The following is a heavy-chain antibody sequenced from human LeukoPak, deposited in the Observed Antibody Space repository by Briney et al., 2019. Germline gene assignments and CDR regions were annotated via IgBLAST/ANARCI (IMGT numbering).Heavy chain of an antibody. Sequence: SETLSLTCTISGGSVSDYYWSWIRQSPGKGLEWIGYIYHTGSTSYSPSLKSRVTISADTSQNQFSLKLSSVTAADTAVYYCASRKLGNDYWGQGTLVTVSS. J-gene: IGHJ4*02. CDR1: GGSVSDYY. CDR2: IYHTGST. D-gene: IGHD7-27*01. CDR3: ASRKLGNDY. V-gene: IGHV4-59*02.